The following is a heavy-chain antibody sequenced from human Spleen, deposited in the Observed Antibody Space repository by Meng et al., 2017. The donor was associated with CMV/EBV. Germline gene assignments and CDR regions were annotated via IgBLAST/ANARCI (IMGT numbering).Heavy chain of an antibody. Sequence: SCTASGFIFSDYEMNWVRQAPGKGLEWISYISRDGGYVYYADSVKGRFTITKDNAKESLYLQMSSLRAEDTAVYYCARRDSRDLLRYYYYGVDVWGQGTTVTVSS. J-gene: IGHJ6*02. CDR3: ARRDSRDLLRYYYYGVDV. CDR1: GFIFSDYE. CDR2: ISRDGGYV. V-gene: IGHV3-48*03. D-gene: IGHD1-26*01.